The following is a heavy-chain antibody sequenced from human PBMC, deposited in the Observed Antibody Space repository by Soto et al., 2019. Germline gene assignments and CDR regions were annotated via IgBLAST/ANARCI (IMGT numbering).Heavy chain of an antibody. CDR1: GGSFSGYQ. V-gene: IGHV4-34*01. CDR2: INDSGNI. J-gene: IGHJ6*03. D-gene: IGHD3-10*01. Sequence: QVQLQQWGAGLLKPSETLSLTCAVYGGSFSGYQWTWIRQTPGKGLEWIGEINDSGNINYNPSLKSRVTIFLDTPKKQISLKLSSVPAEDTAVYFCARGLILWFGEFSRRGGYYYYMDVWGKGTTVTVSS. CDR3: ARGLILWFGEFSRRGGYYYYMDV.